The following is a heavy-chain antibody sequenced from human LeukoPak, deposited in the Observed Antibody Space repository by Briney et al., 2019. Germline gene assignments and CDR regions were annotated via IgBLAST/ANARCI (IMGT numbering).Heavy chain of an antibody. D-gene: IGHD3-16*01. CDR3: ADYDTRTDAFDI. Sequence: SVKVSCKASGGTFSSYAISWVRQAPGQGLEWMGGIIPIFGTANYAQKFQGRVTITADESTSTAYMELSSLRSEDTAVYYCADYDTRTDAFDIWGQGTMVTVSS. CDR1: GGTFSSYA. CDR2: IIPIFGTA. J-gene: IGHJ3*02. V-gene: IGHV1-69*13.